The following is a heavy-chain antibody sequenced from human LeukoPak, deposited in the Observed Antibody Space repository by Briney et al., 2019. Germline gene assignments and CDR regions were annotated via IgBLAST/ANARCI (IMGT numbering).Heavy chain of an antibody. Sequence: GGSLRLSCAGSGFTFSNYWMHRVRQAPGKGLVWVSYIHSDGTTTNYADSVRGRFTISRDNAKNTLYLQMNSLRAEDTAVYYCARDSSLPDYWGQGTLVTVFS. D-gene: IGHD1-14*01. V-gene: IGHV3-74*01. J-gene: IGHJ4*02. CDR3: ARDSSLPDY. CDR2: IHSDGTTT. CDR1: GFTFSNYW.